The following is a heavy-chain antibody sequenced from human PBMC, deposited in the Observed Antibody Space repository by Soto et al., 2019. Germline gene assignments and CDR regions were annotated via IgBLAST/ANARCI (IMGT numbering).Heavy chain of an antibody. CDR2: IYYSGST. D-gene: IGHD2-15*01. CDR3: ARDALYCSGGSCYSGNYYYYMDV. V-gene: IGHV4-59*01. Sequence: SETLSLTCTVSGGSISSYYWSWIRQPPGKGLEWIGYIYYSGSTNYNPSLKSRVTISVDTSKNQFSLKLSSVTAADTAVYYCARDALYCSGGSCYSGNYYYYMDVWGKGTTVTVS. J-gene: IGHJ6*03. CDR1: GGSISSYY.